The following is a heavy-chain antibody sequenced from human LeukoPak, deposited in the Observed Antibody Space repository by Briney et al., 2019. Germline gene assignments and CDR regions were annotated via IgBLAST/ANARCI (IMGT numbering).Heavy chain of an antibody. D-gene: IGHD2-15*01. CDR1: GFTVSSNY. J-gene: IGHJ4*02. Sequence: PGGSLRLSCAASGFTVSSNYMSWVRQAPGKGLEWVSVIYSGGSTYYADSVKGRFTISRDNSKNTLYLQMNSLRAEDTAVYYCARERNKLGYCSGGSCPYFDYWGQGTLVTVSS. CDR3: ARERNKLGYCSGGSCPYFDY. CDR2: IYSGGST. V-gene: IGHV3-53*01.